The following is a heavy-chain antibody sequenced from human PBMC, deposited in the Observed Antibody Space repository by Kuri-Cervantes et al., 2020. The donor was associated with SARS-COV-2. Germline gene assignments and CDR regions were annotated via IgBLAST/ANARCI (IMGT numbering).Heavy chain of an antibody. CDR3: ARVVRGVSVHWFDP. CDR2: ISSSSSTI. D-gene: IGHD3-10*01. V-gene: IGHV3-48*04. J-gene: IGHJ5*02. CDR1: GFTFSSYS. Sequence: GESLKISCAASGFTFSSYSMNWVRQAPGKGLEWVSYISSSSSTIYYADSVKGRITISRDNAKNSLYLQMNSLRAEDTAVYYCARVVRGVSVHWFDPWGQGTLVTVSS.